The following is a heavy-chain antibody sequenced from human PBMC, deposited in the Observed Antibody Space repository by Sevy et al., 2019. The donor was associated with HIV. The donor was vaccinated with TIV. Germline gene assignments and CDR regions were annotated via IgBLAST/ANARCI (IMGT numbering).Heavy chain of an antibody. CDR2: IKQDGSDM. CDR3: ARDLGVMGHSWKDIVTTISTLIFDF. J-gene: IGHJ4*02. D-gene: IGHD5-12*01. CDR1: GFTFNSYW. V-gene: IGHV3-7*01. Sequence: GGSLRLSCAASGFTFNSYWMSWVRQAPGRGLEWVANIKQDGSDMYYVGSVKGRFTISRDNAKNSLYLQMNSLRAEDTAVYYCARDLGVMGHSWKDIVTTISTLIFDFWGQGTLVTVSS.